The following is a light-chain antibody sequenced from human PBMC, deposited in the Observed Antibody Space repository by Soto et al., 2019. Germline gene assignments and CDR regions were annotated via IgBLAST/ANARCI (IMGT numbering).Light chain of an antibody. Sequence: QSVLTQPASVSGSPGQSITISCTGTSSDIGGLFNYVSWYQQHPGKAPKLLIYDVNVRPSGVSDRFSGSKSGNTASLTISGLQAEDEAAYFCSSYSSDATHVVFGGGTSSPS. CDR2: DVN. J-gene: IGLJ2*01. V-gene: IGLV2-14*03. CDR1: SSDIGGLFNY. CDR3: SSYSSDATHVV.